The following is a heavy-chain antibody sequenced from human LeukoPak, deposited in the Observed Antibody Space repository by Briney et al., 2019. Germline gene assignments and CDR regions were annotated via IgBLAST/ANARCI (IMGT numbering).Heavy chain of an antibody. J-gene: IGHJ6*02. CDR2: IYYSGST. CDR3: ARDRVMITFGARYGMDV. Sequence: SETLSLTCTVSGGSISSSSYYWGWIRQPPGKGLEWLGSIYYSGSTYYNPSLKSRVTVSVDTSKNQFSLKLSSVTAADTAVYYCARDRVMITFGARYGMDVWGQGTTVTVSS. V-gene: IGHV4-39*02. CDR1: GGSISSSSYY. D-gene: IGHD3-16*01.